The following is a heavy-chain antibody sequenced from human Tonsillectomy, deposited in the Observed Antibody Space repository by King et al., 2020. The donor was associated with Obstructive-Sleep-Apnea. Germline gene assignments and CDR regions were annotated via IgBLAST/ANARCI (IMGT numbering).Heavy chain of an antibody. D-gene: IGHD6-19*01. J-gene: IGHJ5*02. CDR3: ARVPYITGWSGWFDP. Sequence: QLQESGPGLVKPSETLSLTCTVSGGSISSSSYYWGWIRHPPGKGREWIGSIYDSGSTNYNPSLNSRVTISIDTSKNQFSLKLSSVTAADTAVYYGARVPYITGWSGWFDPWGQGTLVTVSS. V-gene: IGHV4-39*07. CDR2: IYDSGST. CDR1: GGSISSSSYY.